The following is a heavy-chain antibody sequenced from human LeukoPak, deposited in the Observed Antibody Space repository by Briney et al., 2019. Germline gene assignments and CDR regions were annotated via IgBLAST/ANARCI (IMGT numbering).Heavy chain of an antibody. V-gene: IGHV1-8*03. CDR2: MNTNSGNT. CDR3: ARRAGGNSYCYSMDV. CDR1: GYTFTGYY. J-gene: IGHJ6*03. Sequence: ASVKVSCKASGYTFTGYYMHWVRQATGQGLEWMGWMNTNSGNTGYAQKFQGRVTITRNTSISTAFMELSSLRSEDTAVYYCARRAGGNSYCYSMDVWGKGTTVTVSS. D-gene: IGHD3-16*01.